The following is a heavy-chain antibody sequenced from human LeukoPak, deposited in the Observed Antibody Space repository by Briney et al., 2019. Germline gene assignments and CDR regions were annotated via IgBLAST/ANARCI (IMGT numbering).Heavy chain of an antibody. D-gene: IGHD3-9*01. CDR1: GYTFTSYG. CDR2: ISAYNGNT. V-gene: IGHV1-18*01. J-gene: IGHJ4*02. CDR3: AIDRYDILAGYSPFDD. Sequence: ASVQVSRKASGYTFTSYGISWVRQAPGQGLAWMGWISAYNGNTNYAQKLHGRVTITTDTTTRKAYRELMCLRSDGTAVYYCAIDRYDILAGYSPFDDWGQGTLVTVSS.